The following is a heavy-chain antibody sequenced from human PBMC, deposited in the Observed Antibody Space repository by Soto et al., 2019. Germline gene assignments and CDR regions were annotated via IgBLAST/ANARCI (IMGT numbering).Heavy chain of an antibody. Sequence: QVQLVESGGGVVQPGRSLRLSCAASGFTFSHYGMHWVRQAPGKGLEWVAVISYDGTNKYYADSVKGRFTISRDNSKKTMYLKMYRRRAEETTVYDWAKDGGWLPGYYSYGMDVWGQGTTVTVSS. CDR2: ISYDGTNK. V-gene: IGHV3-30*18. J-gene: IGHJ6*02. CDR3: AKDGGWLPGYYSYGMDV. D-gene: IGHD6-19*01. CDR1: GFTFSHYG.